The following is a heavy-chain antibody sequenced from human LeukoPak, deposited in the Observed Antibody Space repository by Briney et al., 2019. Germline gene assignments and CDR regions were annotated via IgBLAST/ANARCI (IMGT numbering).Heavy chain of an antibody. D-gene: IGHD2-2*01. J-gene: IGHJ1*01. Sequence: PGGSLRLSCAASGFTFSSYSMICVRQAPGKGLEWVSSISSSRSYIYYADSVKGRFTISRDNAKNSLYLQMNSLRAEDTAVYYCARTDIVVVPAAHEPELAEYFQHWGQGTLVTVSS. V-gene: IGHV3-21*01. CDR2: ISSSRSYI. CDR3: ARTDIVVVPAAHEPELAEYFQH. CDR1: GFTFSSYS.